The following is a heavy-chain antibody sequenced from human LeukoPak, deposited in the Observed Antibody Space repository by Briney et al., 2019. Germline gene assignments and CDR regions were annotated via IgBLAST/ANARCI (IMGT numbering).Heavy chain of an antibody. D-gene: IGHD6-13*01. CDR2: IYSSGNT. CDR1: GGSISSYY. J-gene: IGHJ5*02. Sequence: PSETLSLTCTVSGGSISSYYWSWIRQPAGKGLEWIGRIYSSGNTNYNPSLKSRVTMSVDTSKNQFSLKLSSVTAADTAVYYCARGRISAAGRGFDPWGQGTLVTVSS. CDR3: ARGRISAAGRGFDP. V-gene: IGHV4-4*07.